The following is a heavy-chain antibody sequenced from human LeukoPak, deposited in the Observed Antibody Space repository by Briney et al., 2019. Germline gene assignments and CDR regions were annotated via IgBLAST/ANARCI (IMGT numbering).Heavy chain of an antibody. J-gene: IGHJ4*02. CDR2: IYPGDSDT. CDR3: ARHRAVDTAMVSSTWGYFDY. CDR1: GYSFTSYW. V-gene: IGHV5-51*01. Sequence: GESLRISCKGSGYSFTSYWIGWVRQMPGKGLEWMGIIYPGDSDTRYSPSFQGQVTISADKSISTAYLQWSSLKASDTAMYYCARHRAVDTAMVSSTWGYFDYWGQGTLVTVSS. D-gene: IGHD5-18*01.